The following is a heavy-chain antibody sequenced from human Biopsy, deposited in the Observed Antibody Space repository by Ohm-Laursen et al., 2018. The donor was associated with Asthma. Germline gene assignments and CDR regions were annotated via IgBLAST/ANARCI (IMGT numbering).Heavy chain of an antibody. J-gene: IGHJ4*02. CDR3: ARKAGSCISRTCYSLDF. Sequence: SVKVSCKSLGGTFNTYVIGWVRQAPGQGLEWMGGINSVFGTTTYPQKFQDRVAITADDSTSTVYMELSSLRSEDTAVYYCARKAGSCISRTCYSLDFWGQGTLVTVSS. V-gene: IGHV1-69*13. CDR2: INSVFGTT. CDR1: GGTFNTYV. D-gene: IGHD2-2*01.